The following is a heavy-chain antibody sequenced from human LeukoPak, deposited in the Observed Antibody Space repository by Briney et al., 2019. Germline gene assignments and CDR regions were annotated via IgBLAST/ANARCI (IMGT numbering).Heavy chain of an antibody. Sequence: PSQTLSLTCTVSGGSISSGSYYWGWIRQPAGKGLEWIGRIYKSGSTYYNPSLKSRVTISVDTSKNQFSLKLSSVTAADTAVYYCARVRSSSLFPPGWFDPWGQGTLVTVSS. CDR1: GGSISSGSYY. J-gene: IGHJ5*02. CDR2: IYKSGST. V-gene: IGHV4-61*02. D-gene: IGHD6-13*01. CDR3: ARVRSSSLFPPGWFDP.